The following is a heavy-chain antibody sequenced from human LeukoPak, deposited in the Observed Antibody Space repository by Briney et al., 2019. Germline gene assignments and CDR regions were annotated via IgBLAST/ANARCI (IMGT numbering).Heavy chain of an antibody. D-gene: IGHD2-2*01. V-gene: IGHV1-2*02. CDR1: GYTFTGYY. Sequence: ASVKVSCKASGYTFTGYYIHWVRQAPGQGLEWMGWINPHSGGTNYAQKFQGGVTMTGDTSITTAYMELSSLRSDDTAVYYCARDVGEYCSSTNCYASHCWGQGTLVTVSS. J-gene: IGHJ4*02. CDR2: INPHSGGT. CDR3: ARDVGEYCSSTNCYASHC.